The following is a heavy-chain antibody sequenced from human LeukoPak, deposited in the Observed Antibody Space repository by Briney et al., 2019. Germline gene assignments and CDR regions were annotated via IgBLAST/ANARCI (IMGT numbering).Heavy chain of an antibody. CDR3: AITGDSSGTNAFDI. CDR1: GGSISSSSYY. V-gene: IGHV4-39*07. CDR2: INHSGST. D-gene: IGHD3-22*01. J-gene: IGHJ3*02. Sequence: SETLSLTCTVSGGSISSSSYYWGWIRQPPGKGLEWIGEINHSGSTNYNPSLKSRVTISVDTSKNQFSLKLSSVTAADTAVYYCAITGDSSGTNAFDIWGQGTMVTVSS.